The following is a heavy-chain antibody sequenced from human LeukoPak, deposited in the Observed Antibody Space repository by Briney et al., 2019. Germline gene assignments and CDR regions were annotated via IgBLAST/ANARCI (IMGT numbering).Heavy chain of an antibody. D-gene: IGHD3/OR15-3a*01. CDR2: ITFSGDRT. V-gene: IGHV3-23*01. Sequence: GGSLGLSCAASGFTFHSHAMSWVRQAPGKGLEWVSAITFSGDRTNYANSVKGRFTISRDNSKNTLFLQMNNLRAEDTAVYYCAKETVWTYLDSWGQGTLITVSS. CDR1: GFTFHSHA. CDR3: AKETVWTYLDS. J-gene: IGHJ4*02.